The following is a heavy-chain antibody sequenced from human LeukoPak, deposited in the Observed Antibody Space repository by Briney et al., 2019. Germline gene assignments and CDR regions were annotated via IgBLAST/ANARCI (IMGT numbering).Heavy chain of an antibody. CDR3: AKGRRYNILTGYYVSEVDP. Sequence: GGSLRLSCAASGFTFSSYEMNWVRQAPGKGLEWVSYISSSGSTIYYADSVKGRFTISRDNSKNTLYLQMNSLRAEDTAVYYCAKGRRYNILTGYYVSEVDPWGQGILVTVSS. CDR1: GFTFSSYE. CDR2: ISSSGSTI. V-gene: IGHV3-48*03. J-gene: IGHJ5*02. D-gene: IGHD3-9*01.